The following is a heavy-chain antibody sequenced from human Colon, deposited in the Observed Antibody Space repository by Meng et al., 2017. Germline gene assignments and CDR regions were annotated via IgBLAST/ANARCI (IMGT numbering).Heavy chain of an antibody. Sequence: QVQLQESGPRLVKPSQTLSLTCTVSGDSVSSNSYYWTWIRQHPGTGLEWIGYIYSGGISHYNPSLKSLITMSIDTSRNQFSLQLTSVTAADTAIYYCARDPLAVGPTDRGLDSWGQGTLVTVSS. CDR2: IYSGGIS. D-gene: IGHD1-26*01. CDR1: GDSVSSNSYY. CDR3: ARDPLAVGPTDRGLDS. V-gene: IGHV4-31*01. J-gene: IGHJ4*02.